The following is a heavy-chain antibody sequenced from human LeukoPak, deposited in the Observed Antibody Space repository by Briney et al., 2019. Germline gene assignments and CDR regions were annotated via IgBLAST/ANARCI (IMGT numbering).Heavy chain of an antibody. D-gene: IGHD3-3*01. Sequence: SETLSLTCTVSGGSISSYYWSWFRQPPGKGLEWIGYIYTSGSTNYNPSLKSRVTISVGTSKNQFPLKLSSVTAADTAVYYCARLYPGYDFWSGYYSQNLNYYYMDVWGKGTTVTVSS. CDR2: IYTSGST. J-gene: IGHJ6*03. V-gene: IGHV4-4*09. CDR1: GGSISSYY. CDR3: ARLYPGYDFWSGYYSQNLNYYYMDV.